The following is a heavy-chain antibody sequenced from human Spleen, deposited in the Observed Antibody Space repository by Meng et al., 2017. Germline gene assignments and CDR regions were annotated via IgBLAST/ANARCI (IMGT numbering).Heavy chain of an antibody. Sequence: EVQLVESGGGLIQPGGSLRLSCAASGFTVSRNYMNWVRQAPGKGLEWVSVIYSGGSTYYADSVKGRFTISRDNSKNTLYLQMSSLRAEDTAVYYCARGGGVSSSGYWYFDLWGRGTLVTVSS. V-gene: IGHV3-53*01. CDR3: ARGGGVSSSGYWYFDL. CDR1: GFTVSRNY. D-gene: IGHD6-6*01. J-gene: IGHJ2*01. CDR2: IYSGGST.